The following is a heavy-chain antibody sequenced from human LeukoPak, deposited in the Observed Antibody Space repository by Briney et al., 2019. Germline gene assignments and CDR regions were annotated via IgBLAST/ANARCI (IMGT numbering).Heavy chain of an antibody. CDR1: GFTFSNAW. CDR3: TTRTSYYDSSGFFGY. V-gene: IGHV3-15*01. CDR2: IKSKTDGETT. Sequence: GGSLRLSCAASGFTFSNAWMSWVRQAPGKGLEWVGRIKSKTDGETTDYAAPVKGRFTISRDDSKNTLYLQMNSLKTEDTAVYYCTTRTSYYDSSGFFGYWGQGTLVTVSS. D-gene: IGHD3-22*01. J-gene: IGHJ4*02.